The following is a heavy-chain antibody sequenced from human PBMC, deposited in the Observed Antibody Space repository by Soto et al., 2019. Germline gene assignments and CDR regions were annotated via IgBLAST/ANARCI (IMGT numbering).Heavy chain of an antibody. CDR2: IYYSGST. J-gene: IGHJ6*02. CDR1: GGSISSYY. D-gene: IGHD5-18*01. Sequence: SETLSLTCTVSGGSISSYYWSWIRQPPGKGLEWIGYIYYSGSTNYNPSLKSRVTISVDTSKNQFSLKLSPVTAADTAVYYCARDRVTAPMNYGMDVWGQGTTVTVSS. V-gene: IGHV4-59*01. CDR3: ARDRVTAPMNYGMDV.